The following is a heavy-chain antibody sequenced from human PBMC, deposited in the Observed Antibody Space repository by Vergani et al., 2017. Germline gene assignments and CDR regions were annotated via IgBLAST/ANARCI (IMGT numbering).Heavy chain of an antibody. CDR3: ARVNTETNGHLYYYYYMDV. V-gene: IGHV4-34*01. D-gene: IGHD4-11*01. CDR2: IDHTGRP. CDR1: GGSFTSYH. J-gene: IGHJ6*03. Sequence: QVQLQQWGGGLLKPSETLSLTFVVNGGSFTSYHCTWIRQSPGEGLEWVGDIDHTGRPDYNPSLKSRLTMSVDKSRNQFSLTLNSVTATDTAIYFCARVNTETNGHLYYYYYMDVWGQGTAVTVS.